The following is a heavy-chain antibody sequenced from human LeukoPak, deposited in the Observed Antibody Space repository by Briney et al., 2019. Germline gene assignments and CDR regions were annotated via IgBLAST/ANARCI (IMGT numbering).Heavy chain of an antibody. V-gene: IGHV4-4*07. CDR2: IYTSGST. J-gene: IGHJ1*01. CDR3: AREEYSGSYYRYFQH. CDR1: GGSISSYY. Sequence: SETPSLTCTVSGGSISSYYWSWIRQPAGKGLEWIGRIYTSGSTNYNPSLKSRVTMSVDTSKNQFSLKLSSVTAADTAVYYCAREEYSGSYYRYFQHWGQGTLVTVSS. D-gene: IGHD1-26*01.